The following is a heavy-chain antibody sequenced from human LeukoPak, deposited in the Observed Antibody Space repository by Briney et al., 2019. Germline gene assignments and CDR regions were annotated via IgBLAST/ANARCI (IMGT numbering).Heavy chain of an antibody. CDR2: INPSGGST. CDR3: ARDHPVLALALGFDY. V-gene: IGHV1-46*01. Sequence: ASVKVSCKTSGYTFTNYYMHWVRHAPGQGLEWMGIINPSGGSTTYAQKFQGRVTMTRDTSTSTVYMELSSLRSEDTAVYYCARDHPVLALALGFDYWGQGTLVTVSS. D-gene: IGHD2-21*01. J-gene: IGHJ4*02. CDR1: GYTFTNYY.